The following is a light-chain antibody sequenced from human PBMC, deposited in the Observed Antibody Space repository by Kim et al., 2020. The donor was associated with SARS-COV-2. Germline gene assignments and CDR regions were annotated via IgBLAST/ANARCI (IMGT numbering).Light chain of an antibody. CDR1: NIGSKS. J-gene: IGLJ3*02. CDR3: QLWNSSSDLGL. CDR2: YDD. Sequence: SYELTQPPSVSVAPGKTASITCGGDNIGSKSVHWYQQKAGQAPVLVIYYDDDRPSGIPERFSGSNSENTATLTISGVEAGDEADYYCQLWNSSSDLGLFG. V-gene: IGLV3-21*04.